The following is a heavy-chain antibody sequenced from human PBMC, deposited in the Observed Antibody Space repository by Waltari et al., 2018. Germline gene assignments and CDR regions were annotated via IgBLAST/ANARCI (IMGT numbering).Heavy chain of an antibody. J-gene: IGHJ6*02. D-gene: IGHD1-7*01. CDR3: ARGSPHFNWNYGYYYYGMDV. CDR1: GYTFTSYD. CDR2: RNPNSGNT. V-gene: IGHV1-8*01. Sequence: QVQLVQSGAEVKKPGASVKVSCKASGYTFTSYDINWVRQATGQGLEWMGWRNPNSGNTGYAQKFQGRVTMTRNTSISTAYMELSSLRSEDTAVYYCARGSPHFNWNYGYYYYGMDVWGQGTTVTVSS.